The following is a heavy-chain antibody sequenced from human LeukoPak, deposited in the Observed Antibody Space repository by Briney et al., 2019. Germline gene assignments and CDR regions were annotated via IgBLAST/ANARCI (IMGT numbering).Heavy chain of an antibody. CDR2: ISGYNGNT. CDR3: ARDRGWYPFDY. J-gene: IGHJ4*02. V-gene: IGHV1-18*01. Sequence: GASVKVSCKASGHTFTSYGFNWVRQAPGQRLEWMGWISGYNGNTDYAQKVQGRVTMTTDTATTSAYMELRSLRSDDTAVYYCARDRGWYPFDYWGQGTLVTVSS. D-gene: IGHD2-15*01. CDR1: GHTFTSYG.